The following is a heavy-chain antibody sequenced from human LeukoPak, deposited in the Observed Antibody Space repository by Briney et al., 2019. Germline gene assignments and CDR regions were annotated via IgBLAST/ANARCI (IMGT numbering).Heavy chain of an antibody. CDR3: ARDRPDGGVGDFDH. Sequence: PGGSLRLSCAASGFTVSSNYMSWVRQAPGKGLEWVSVIYRGGSTYYADFVKGRFTISRDNSKNTLYFQMNSLRVEDTAVYYCARDRPDGGVGDFDHWGQGTLVTVSS. CDR1: GFTVSSNY. D-gene: IGHD3-16*01. V-gene: IGHV3-53*01. CDR2: IYRGGST. J-gene: IGHJ4*02.